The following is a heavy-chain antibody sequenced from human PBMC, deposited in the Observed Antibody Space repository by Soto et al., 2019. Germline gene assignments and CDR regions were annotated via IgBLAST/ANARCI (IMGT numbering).Heavy chain of an antibody. V-gene: IGHV3-21*01. J-gene: IGHJ4*02. CDR1: GFTFSSYS. CDR3: ASRIEMATSLDY. D-gene: IGHD5-12*01. Sequence: PGGSLRLSCAASGFTFSSYSMNWVRQAPGKGLEWVSSISSSSSYIYYADSVKGRFTISRDNAKNSLYLQMNSLRAEDTAVYYCASRIEMATSLDYWGQGTLVTVSS. CDR2: ISSSSSYI.